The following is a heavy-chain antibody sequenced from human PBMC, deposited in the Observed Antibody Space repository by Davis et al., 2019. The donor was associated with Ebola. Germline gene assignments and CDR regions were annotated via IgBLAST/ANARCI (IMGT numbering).Heavy chain of an antibody. D-gene: IGHD3-10*01. CDR2: IWYDGSNK. V-gene: IGHV3-33*06. CDR1: GFTFSSYG. J-gene: IGHJ4*02. CDR3: SKYFASGSYYHFDS. Sequence: GESLKISCAASGFTFSSYGMHWVRQAPGKGLEWVAVIWYDGSNKYYADSVKGRFTISRDNSKNTLYLQMHSLRAEDTAIYYCSKYFASGSYYHFDSWGQGTLVSVSS.